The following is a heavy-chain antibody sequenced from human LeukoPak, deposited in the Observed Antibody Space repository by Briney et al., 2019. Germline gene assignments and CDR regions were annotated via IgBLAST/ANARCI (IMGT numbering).Heavy chain of an antibody. J-gene: IGHJ4*02. D-gene: IGHD3-22*01. V-gene: IGHV4-34*01. CDR2: INHSGST. CDR1: GGSFSGYY. Sequence: SETLSLTCAVYGGSFSGYYWSWIRQPPGKGLEWIGEINHSGSTNYNPSLKSRVTISVDTSKNQFSLKLSSVTAADTAVYYCARDEGSSGYYSFRFDYWGQGTLVTVSS. CDR3: ARDEGSSGYYSFRFDY.